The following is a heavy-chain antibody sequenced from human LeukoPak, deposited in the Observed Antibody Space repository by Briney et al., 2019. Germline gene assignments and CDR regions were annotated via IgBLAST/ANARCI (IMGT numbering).Heavy chain of an antibody. CDR3: ARRDYVWGSYRLRNWFDP. J-gene: IGHJ5*02. D-gene: IGHD3-16*02. CDR1: GRSFSGYY. CDR2: INHSGST. V-gene: IGHV4-34*01. Sequence: SETLSLTCAVYGRSFSGYYWSWIRQPPGKGLEWIGEINHSGSTNYNPSLKSRVTISVDTSKNQFSLKLSSVTAADTAVYYCARRDYVWGSYRLRNWFDPWGQGNLVTVSS.